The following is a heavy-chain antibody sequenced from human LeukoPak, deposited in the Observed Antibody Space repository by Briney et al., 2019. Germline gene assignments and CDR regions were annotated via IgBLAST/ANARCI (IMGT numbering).Heavy chain of an antibody. Sequence: PGGSLRLSCAASGFTFGTYGRHWVRQAPGKGLQWISVISYDGIDKYYADSVKGRFTISRDNAKNTLYLQMNSRRAEDTALYYFAGPPCSSTTSASRFDYWGQGAMVIVS. CDR2: ISYDGIDK. J-gene: IGHJ4*02. D-gene: IGHD2-2*01. CDR3: AGPPCSSTTSASRFDY. V-gene: IGHV3-30*03. CDR1: GFTFGTYG.